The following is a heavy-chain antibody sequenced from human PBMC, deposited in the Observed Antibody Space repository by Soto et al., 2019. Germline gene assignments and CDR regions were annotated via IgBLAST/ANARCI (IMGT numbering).Heavy chain of an antibody. D-gene: IGHD4-4*01. CDR3: AKDMDYSVFNWLDP. Sequence: GESLKISCAASGFTFSSYGMHWVRQAPGKGLEWVAVISYDGSNKYYADSVKGRFTISRDNSKNTLYLQMNSLRAEDTAVYYCAKDMDYSVFNWLDPWGQGTLVTVSS. CDR2: ISYDGSNK. CDR1: GFTFSSYG. V-gene: IGHV3-30*18. J-gene: IGHJ5*02.